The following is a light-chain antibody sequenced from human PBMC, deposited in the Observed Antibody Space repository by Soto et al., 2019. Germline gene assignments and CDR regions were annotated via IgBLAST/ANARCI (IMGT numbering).Light chain of an antibody. CDR2: GAS. V-gene: IGKV1-6*01. Sequence: AIQMTQSPSSLSASVGDRVTITCRASQDIRNDLGWYQQKPGKPPKPLIYGASTLQSGVPSRFSGSRSGTDFTLTISSLQPEDFATYYCQHYNSYSEAFGQGTKVDIK. CDR3: QHYNSYSEA. J-gene: IGKJ1*01. CDR1: QDIRND.